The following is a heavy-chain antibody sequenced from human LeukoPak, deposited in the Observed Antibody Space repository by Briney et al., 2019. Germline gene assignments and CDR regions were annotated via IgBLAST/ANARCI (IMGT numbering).Heavy chain of an antibody. CDR2: INAGNGNT. V-gene: IGHV1-3*01. CDR1: GYTFTSYA. D-gene: IGHD6-25*01. Sequence: GASVKVSCKASGYTFTSYAMHWVRQAPGQRLEWMGWINAGNGNTKYSQKFQGRVTITADESTSTAYMELSSLRSEDTAVYYCARRSNSGYFDYWGQGTLVTVSS. J-gene: IGHJ4*02. CDR3: ARRSNSGYFDY.